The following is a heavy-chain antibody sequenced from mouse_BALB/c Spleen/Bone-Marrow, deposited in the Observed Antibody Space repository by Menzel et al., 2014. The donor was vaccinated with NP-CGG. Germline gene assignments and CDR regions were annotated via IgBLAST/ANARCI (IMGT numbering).Heavy chain of an antibody. J-gene: IGHJ3*01. Sequence: VKLVESGAELARPGASVKMSCEASGYTFTSYTMHWVKQRPGQGLEWIGYINPSSGYTNYNQKFKDKATLTADKSSSTAYMQLSSLTSEDSAVYYCARAAYYRYDEGAWFAYWGQGTLVTVSA. CDR3: ARAAYYRYDEGAWFAY. CDR1: GYTFTSYT. V-gene: IGHV1-4*01. CDR2: INPSSGYT. D-gene: IGHD2-14*01.